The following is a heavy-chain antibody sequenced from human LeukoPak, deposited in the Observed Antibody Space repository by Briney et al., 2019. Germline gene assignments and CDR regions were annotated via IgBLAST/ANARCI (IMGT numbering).Heavy chain of an antibody. D-gene: IGHD3-10*01. CDR3: ARYHYGSGSRTFDY. V-gene: IGHV3-21*01. Sequence: PGGCLRPARALSAPTLIIYSMGCGCHAPGEGLGWVSSVTSRMSEIYYAHSVKGRFTISRDNSKNTSSLHINSLRAQDTPAYYCARYHYGSGSRTFDYWGKGTLVTVSS. CDR1: APTLIIYS. CDR2: VTSRMSEI. J-gene: IGHJ4*02.